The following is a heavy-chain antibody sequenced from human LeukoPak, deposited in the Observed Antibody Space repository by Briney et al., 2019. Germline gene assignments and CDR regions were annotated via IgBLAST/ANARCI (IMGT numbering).Heavy chain of an antibody. CDR3: ARDYKYAFDN. Sequence: GGSLRLSCAASGFRFSDYSMNWVRQAPGKGLEWISYIGISSGNANYADSVKGRFTISGDKAKNSLYLQMNSLRVEDTAVYYCARDYKYAFDNWGQGTLVTVSS. D-gene: IGHD5-24*01. CDR2: IGISSGNA. J-gene: IGHJ4*02. CDR1: GFRFSDYS. V-gene: IGHV3-48*01.